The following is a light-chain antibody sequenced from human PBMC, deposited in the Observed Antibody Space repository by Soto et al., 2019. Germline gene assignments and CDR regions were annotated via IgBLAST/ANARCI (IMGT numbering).Light chain of an antibody. V-gene: IGKV1-39*01. CDR1: QSISSF. CDR2: AAS. J-gene: IGKJ1*01. Sequence: DIQITQSPSSVSASVGDRVTITCRASQSISSFLNWYQQKQGKAPKLLIYAASSLRSGVPARFSGGGSGTDFTLTISALQPEDFATYYCQQSHTSPPTFGQGTKVDIK. CDR3: QQSHTSPPT.